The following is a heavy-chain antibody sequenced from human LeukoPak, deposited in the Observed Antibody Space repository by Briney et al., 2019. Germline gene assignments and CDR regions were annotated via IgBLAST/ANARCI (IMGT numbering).Heavy chain of an antibody. Sequence: SETLSLTCAVYGGSFSGYYWSWIRQPPGKGLEWIGEINHSGSTNYNPSLKSRVTISLDTSNNQFSLKLSSVTAADTAVYYCARERGYSNGYAYYHYGMDVWGQGTTVTVSS. CDR3: ARERGYSNGYAYYHYGMDV. V-gene: IGHV4-34*01. D-gene: IGHD5-18*01. CDR2: INHSGST. J-gene: IGHJ6*02. CDR1: GGSFSGYY.